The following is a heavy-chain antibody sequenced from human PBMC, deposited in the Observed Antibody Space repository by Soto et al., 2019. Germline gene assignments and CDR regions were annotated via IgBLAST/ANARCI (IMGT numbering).Heavy chain of an antibody. V-gene: IGHV4-59*08. CDR3: ARRPGYGHAFDI. CDR2: IYYSGST. Sequence: SETLSLTCAVSGDSISSYYWSWIRQPPGKGLEWIGYIYYSGSTNYNPSLKSRVTISVDTSKNQFSLKLSSVTAADTAVYYCARRPGYGHAFDIWGQGTMVTVSS. J-gene: IGHJ3*02. CDR1: GDSISSYY. D-gene: IGHD4-17*01.